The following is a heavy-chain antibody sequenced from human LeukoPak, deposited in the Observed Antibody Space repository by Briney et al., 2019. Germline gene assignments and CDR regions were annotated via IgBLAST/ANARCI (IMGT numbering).Heavy chain of an antibody. Sequence: PSETLSLTCTVSGGSISSSSYYWGWIRQPPGKGLEWIGSIYYSGSTYYNPSLKSRVTISVDTSKNQFSLKLSSVTAADTAVYYCARLKYDILTGGIDYWGQGTLVTVSS. CDR3: ARLKYDILTGGIDY. CDR2: IYYSGST. CDR1: GGSISSSSYY. D-gene: IGHD3-9*01. V-gene: IGHV4-39*07. J-gene: IGHJ4*02.